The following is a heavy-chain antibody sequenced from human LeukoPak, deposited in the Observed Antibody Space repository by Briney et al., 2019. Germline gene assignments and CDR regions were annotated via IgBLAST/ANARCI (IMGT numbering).Heavy chain of an antibody. J-gene: IGHJ3*02. CDR3: ARTLGRELLWDAFDI. CDR1: GGTFSSYA. CDR2: IIPIFGTA. V-gene: IGHV1-69*05. Sequence: AASVKVSCKASGGTFSSYAISWVRQAPGQGLEWMGGIIPIFGTANYAQKFQGRVTITTDESTSTAYMELSSLRSEDTAVYYCARTLGRELLWDAFDIWGQGTMVTVSS. D-gene: IGHD1-26*01.